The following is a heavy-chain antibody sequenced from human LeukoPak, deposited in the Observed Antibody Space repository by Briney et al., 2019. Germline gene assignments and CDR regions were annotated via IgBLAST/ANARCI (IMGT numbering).Heavy chain of an antibody. Sequence: PSETLSLTCTVSGGSISSSSYYWGWIRLPPGKGLEWIGSIYYSGSTYYNPSLKSRVTISVDTSKNQFSLKLSSVTAADTAVYYCAREMVRVPYYFDYWGQGTLVTVSS. V-gene: IGHV4-39*07. D-gene: IGHD3-10*01. CDR1: GGSISSSSYY. CDR2: IYYSGST. CDR3: AREMVRVPYYFDY. J-gene: IGHJ4*02.